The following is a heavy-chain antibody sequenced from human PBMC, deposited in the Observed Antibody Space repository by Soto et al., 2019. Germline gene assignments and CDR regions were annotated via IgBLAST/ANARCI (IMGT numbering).Heavy chain of an antibody. V-gene: IGHV4-59*13. CDR1: GGSISSYY. CDR2: IYYSGST. D-gene: IGHD4-17*01. CDR3: ARDPYGDYYFDY. Sequence: SETLSLTCTVSGGSISSYYWSWIQQPPGKGLEWIGYIYYSGSTNYNPSLKSRVTISVDTSKNQFSLKLSSVTAADTAVYYCARDPYGDYYFDYWGQGTLVTVSX. J-gene: IGHJ4*02.